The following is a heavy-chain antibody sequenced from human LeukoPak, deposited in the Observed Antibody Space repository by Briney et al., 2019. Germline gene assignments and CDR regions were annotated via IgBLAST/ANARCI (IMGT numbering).Heavy chain of an antibody. D-gene: IGHD2-2*02. CDR2: ISSSGSTI. CDR3: ARGVPGYCSGTSCYKDYYYMDV. Sequence: GGSLRLSCAASGFTFSSYEMNWVRQAPEKGLEWVSYISSSGSTIYYADSVKGRFTISRDNAKNSLYVQMNSLRAEDTAGYYCARGVPGYCSGTSCYKDYYYMDVWGKGTTVTVSS. J-gene: IGHJ6*03. CDR1: GFTFSSYE. V-gene: IGHV3-48*03.